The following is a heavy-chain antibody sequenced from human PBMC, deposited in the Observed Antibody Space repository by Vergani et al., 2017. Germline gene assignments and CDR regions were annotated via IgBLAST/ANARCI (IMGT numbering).Heavy chain of an antibody. Sequence: QVQLVESGGGVVQPGRSLRLSCAASGFTFSSYGMHLVRQAPGKGLEWVAVISYDGSNKYYADSVKGRFTISRDNSKNTLYLQMNSLRAEDTAVYYCAKDGEMATITGAFDIWGQGTMVTVSS. J-gene: IGHJ3*02. V-gene: IGHV3-30*18. CDR3: AKDGEMATITGAFDI. CDR2: ISYDGSNK. D-gene: IGHD5-24*01. CDR1: GFTFSSYG.